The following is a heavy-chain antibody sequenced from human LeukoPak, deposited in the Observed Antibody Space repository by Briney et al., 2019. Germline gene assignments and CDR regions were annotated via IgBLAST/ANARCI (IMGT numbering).Heavy chain of an antibody. V-gene: IGHV1-18*01. CDR1: GYTFTSYG. J-gene: IGHJ6*03. D-gene: IGHD1-14*01. Sequence: ASVKVSCKASGYTFTSYGISWVRQAPGQGLEWMGWISAYNGHTNYAQKLQGRVTMTRDTSISTAYMELSRLRSDDAAVYYCARGVAGVYFYYYMDVWGKGTTVTVSS. CDR3: ARGVAGVYFYYYMDV. CDR2: ISAYNGHT.